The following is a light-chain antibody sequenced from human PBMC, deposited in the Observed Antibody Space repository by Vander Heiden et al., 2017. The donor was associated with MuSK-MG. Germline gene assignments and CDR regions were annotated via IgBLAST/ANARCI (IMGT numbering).Light chain of an antibody. J-gene: IGLJ2*01. CDR2: EVS. V-gene: IGLV2-8*01. CDR3: SSYAGTNNHVV. CDR1: RSDIGGYNY. Sequence: QSALTQPPLASGSPGQSVPLPCTGTRSDIGGYNYVSWYQHPPGKAPNLIIYEVSKRPSVVPDRFSGSNSGTTASLTVSGLQAEDAADYYCSSYAGTNNHVVFGGGTKLTVL.